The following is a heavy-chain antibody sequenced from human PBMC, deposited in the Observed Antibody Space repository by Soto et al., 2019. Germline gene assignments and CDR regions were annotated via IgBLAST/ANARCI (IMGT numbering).Heavy chain of an antibody. J-gene: IGHJ5*01. Sequence: GGSLRLSCAASGFTFSSYGMHWVRQAPGKGLEWVAVISYDGSEKNYVDSVRGRFTISRDNAKNSLYLQMNSLRDEDTAVYYCAREHYYGGYETGFNWFESWGQGTLVTVSS. V-gene: IGHV3-30*03. CDR1: GFTFSSYG. CDR3: AREHYYGGYETGFNWFES. CDR2: ISYDGSEK. D-gene: IGHD5-12*01.